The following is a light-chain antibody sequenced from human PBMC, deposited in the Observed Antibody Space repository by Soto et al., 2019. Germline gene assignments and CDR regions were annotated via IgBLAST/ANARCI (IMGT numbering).Light chain of an antibody. V-gene: IGKV3-15*01. Sequence: EIVMTQSPATLSVSPGERATLSCRASHNIITSLAWYQQKPGQAPSLLIYGASTRATGIPARFSGSGSGTEFTLTISNLQSEDSAVYYCQPYSLWPPLTFGGGTKVDI. J-gene: IGKJ4*01. CDR1: HNIITS. CDR3: QPYSLWPPLT. CDR2: GAS.